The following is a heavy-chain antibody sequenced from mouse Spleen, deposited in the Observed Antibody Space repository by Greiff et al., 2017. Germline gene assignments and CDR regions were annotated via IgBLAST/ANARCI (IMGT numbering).Heavy chain of an antibody. CDR3: ARRGGNYHYYAMDY. Sequence: EVQRVESGGGLVKLGGSLKLSCAASGFTFSSYAMSWVRQTPEKRLEWVATISSGGGNTYYPDSVKGRFTISRDNAKNTLYLQMSSLKSEDTAMYYCARRGGNYHYYAMDYWGQGTSVTVSS. CDR2: ISSGGGNT. V-gene: IGHV5-9-3*01. CDR1: GFTFSSYA. D-gene: IGHD2-1*01. J-gene: IGHJ4*01.